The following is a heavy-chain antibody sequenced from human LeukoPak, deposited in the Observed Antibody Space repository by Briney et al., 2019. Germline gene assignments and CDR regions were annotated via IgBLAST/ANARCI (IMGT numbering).Heavy chain of an antibody. CDR3: ARTRYCSSTSCYTGDWFDP. J-gene: IGHJ5*02. CDR1: GGSISSDY. V-gene: IGHV4-4*07. CDR2: IYTSGST. D-gene: IGHD2-2*02. Sequence: SETLSLTCTVSGGSISSDYWSWVRQPAGKGLEWIGRIYTSGSTNYNPSLKSRVTMSVDTSKNQFSLKLSSVTAADTAVYYCARTRYCSSTSCYTGDWFDPWGQGTLVTVSS.